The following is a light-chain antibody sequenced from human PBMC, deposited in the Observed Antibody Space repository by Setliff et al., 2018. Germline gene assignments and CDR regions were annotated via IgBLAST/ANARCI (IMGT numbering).Light chain of an antibody. Sequence: QSVLTQPPSMSATPGQRVIISCSGSDSNIGESYVYWFQQLPGMAPTLLIYRNSQRPSGVPDRFSGSKSGTSASLAISDLRSEDEADYYCATWDDSLSAWVFGGGTKVTVL. J-gene: IGLJ3*02. CDR3: ATWDDSLSAWV. CDR2: RNS. V-gene: IGLV1-47*01. CDR1: DSNIGESY.